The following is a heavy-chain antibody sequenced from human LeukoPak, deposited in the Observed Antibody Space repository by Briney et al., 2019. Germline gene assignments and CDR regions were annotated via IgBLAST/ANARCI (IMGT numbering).Heavy chain of an antibody. CDR1: GYTFTSYD. Sequence: ASVKVFCKASGYTFTSYDINWVRQATGQGLEWMGWMNPNSGNTGYAQKFQGRVTMTRNTSISTAYMELSSLRSEDTAVYYCARGRYDSSGYYFHYWGQGTLVTVSS. D-gene: IGHD3-22*01. CDR3: ARGRYDSSGYYFHY. V-gene: IGHV1-8*01. J-gene: IGHJ4*02. CDR2: MNPNSGNT.